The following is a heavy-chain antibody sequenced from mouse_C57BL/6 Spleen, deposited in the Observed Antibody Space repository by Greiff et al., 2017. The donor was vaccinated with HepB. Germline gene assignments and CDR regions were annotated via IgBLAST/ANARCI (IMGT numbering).Heavy chain of an antibody. D-gene: IGHD2-4*01. CDR3: AKKRGYDYDGMDY. Sequence: QVHVKQSGPGLVQPSQSLSITCTVSGFSLTSYGVHWVRQSPGKGLEWLGVIWRGGSTDYNAAFMSRLSITKDNSKSQVFFKMNSLQADDTAIYYCAKKRGYDYDGMDYWGQGTSVTVSS. CDR1: GFSLTSYG. J-gene: IGHJ4*01. CDR2: IWRGGST. V-gene: IGHV2-5*01.